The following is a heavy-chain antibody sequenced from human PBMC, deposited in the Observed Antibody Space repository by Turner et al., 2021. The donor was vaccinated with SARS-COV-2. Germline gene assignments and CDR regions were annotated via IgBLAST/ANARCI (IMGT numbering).Heavy chain of an antibody. J-gene: IGHJ4*02. V-gene: IGHV1-69*06. Sequence: EVKKPGSSAKVSCKASGGTFSTYAITWVRQAPGQGLEWMGGIIPIFGTANYAQKFQGRVTITADKSTSTAYMELSSLRSEDKAVYYCARDRHYDSSGYWEQSWGQGTLVTVSS. CDR3: ARDRHYDSSGYWEQS. D-gene: IGHD3-22*01. CDR1: GGTFSTYA. CDR2: IIPIFGTA.